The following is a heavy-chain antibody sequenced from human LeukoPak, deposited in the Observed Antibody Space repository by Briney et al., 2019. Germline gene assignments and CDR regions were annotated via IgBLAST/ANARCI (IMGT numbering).Heavy chain of an antibody. CDR1: GFTFSSYA. Sequence: PGGSLGLSCAASGFTFSSYAMSWVRQAPGKGLEWVSAISGSGGSTYYADSVKGRFTISRDNSKNTLYLQMNSLRAEDTAVYYCAKESRYYYDSSGSPSTLDYWGQGTLVTVSS. J-gene: IGHJ4*02. V-gene: IGHV3-23*01. CDR3: AKESRYYYDSSGSPSTLDY. D-gene: IGHD3-22*01. CDR2: ISGSGGST.